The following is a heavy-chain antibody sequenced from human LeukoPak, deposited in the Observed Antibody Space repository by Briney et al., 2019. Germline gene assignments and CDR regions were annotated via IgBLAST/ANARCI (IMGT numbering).Heavy chain of an antibody. J-gene: IGHJ4*02. V-gene: IGHV3-30*02. D-gene: IGHD3-22*01. CDR3: AKDTFYYYDSSGYPDY. CDR2: IRYDGSNK. Sequence: PGGSLRLTCAASGCTFSSYGMHWVRQAPGKGLEWVAFIRYDGSNKYYADSVKGRFTISRDNSKNTLYLQMNSLRAEDTAVYYCAKDTFYYYDSSGYPDYWGQGTLVTVSS. CDR1: GCTFSSYG.